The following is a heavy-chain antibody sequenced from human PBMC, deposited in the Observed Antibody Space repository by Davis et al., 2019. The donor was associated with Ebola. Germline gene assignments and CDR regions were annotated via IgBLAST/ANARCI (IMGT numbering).Heavy chain of an antibody. CDR1: GGTFSSYA. J-gene: IGHJ5*02. Sequence: SVKVSCKASGGTFSSYAISWVRQAPGQGLEWMGRIIPILGIANYAQKFQGRVTITADKSTSTAYMELSSLRSEDTAVYYCARDRCSSTSCLANPRFDPWGQGTLVTVSS. V-gene: IGHV1-69*04. D-gene: IGHD2-2*01. CDR3: ARDRCSSTSCLANPRFDP. CDR2: IIPILGIA.